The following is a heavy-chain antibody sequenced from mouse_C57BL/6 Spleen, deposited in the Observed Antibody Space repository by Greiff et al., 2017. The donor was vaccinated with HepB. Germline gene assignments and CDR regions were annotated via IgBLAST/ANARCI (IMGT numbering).Heavy chain of an antibody. D-gene: IGHD1-1*01. J-gene: IGHJ2*01. CDR1: GFTFSSYA. V-gene: IGHV5-4*01. Sequence: EVQRVESGGGLVKPGGSLKLSCAASGFTFSSYAMSWVRQTPEKRLEWVATISDGGSYTYYPDNVKGRFTISRDNAKNNLYLQMSHLKSEDTAMYYCARDPYYYGLDYWGQGTTLTVSS. CDR3: ARDPYYYGLDY. CDR2: ISDGGSYT.